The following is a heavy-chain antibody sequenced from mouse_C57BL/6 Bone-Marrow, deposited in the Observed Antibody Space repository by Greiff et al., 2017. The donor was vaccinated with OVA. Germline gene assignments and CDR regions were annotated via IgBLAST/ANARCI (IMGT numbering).Heavy chain of an antibody. CDR2: INPSTGGT. V-gene: IGHV1-42*01. D-gene: IGHD1-1*01. Sequence: VQLKESGPELVKPGASVKISCKASGYSFTGYYMNWVKQSPEKSLEWIGEINPSTGGTTYNQKFKAKATLTVYKSSSTAYMQLKSLTSEDSAVYYCARSPSYYGSSRHWYFDVWGTGTTVTVSS. CDR3: ARSPSYYGSSRHWYFDV. J-gene: IGHJ1*03. CDR1: GYSFTGYY.